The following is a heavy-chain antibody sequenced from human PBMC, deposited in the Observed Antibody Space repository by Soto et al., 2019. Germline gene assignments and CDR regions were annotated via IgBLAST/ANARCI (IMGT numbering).Heavy chain of an antibody. CDR2: IKQDGSEK. CDR1: GFTFSNYW. CDR3: ARDPRDHYSFAS. J-gene: IGHJ5*01. Sequence: GGSLRLSCAASGFTFSNYWMTWVRQAPGKGLEWVANIKQDGSEKYYVDSVKGRFIISRDNPKNSLFLQMSSLRADDTAVYYCARDPRDHYSFASPGQGTLVPVSS. D-gene: IGHD2-21*01. V-gene: IGHV3-7*03.